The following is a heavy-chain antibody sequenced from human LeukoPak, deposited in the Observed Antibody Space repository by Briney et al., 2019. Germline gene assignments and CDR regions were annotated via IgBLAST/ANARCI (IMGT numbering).Heavy chain of an antibody. V-gene: IGHV3-30*03. CDR2: ISRDGKTE. CDR3: TANFDF. Sequence: GGSLRLSCAASGFNFYNYDIQWVRQAPGKGLEWLATISRDGKTEFYTDSVKGRFTISRDNSKDTLYVQMNSLRAEDTAMYYCTANFDFWGQGTLVTVSS. CDR1: GFNFYNYD. D-gene: IGHD2-21*02. J-gene: IGHJ4*02.